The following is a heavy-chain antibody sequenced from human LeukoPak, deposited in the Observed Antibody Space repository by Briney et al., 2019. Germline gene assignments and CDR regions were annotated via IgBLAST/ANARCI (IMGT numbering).Heavy chain of an antibody. V-gene: IGHV4-34*01. J-gene: IGHJ6*02. CDR2: INHSGST. D-gene: IGHD2-8*01. Sequence: PSETLSLTCAAYGGSFSGYYWSWIRQPPGKGLEWIGEINHSGSTNYNPSLKSRVTISVDTSKNQFSLKLSSVTAADTAVYYCARGRRYCTNGVCYYYYYGMDVWGQGTTVTVSS. CDR1: GGSFSGYY. CDR3: ARGRRYCTNGVCYYYYYGMDV.